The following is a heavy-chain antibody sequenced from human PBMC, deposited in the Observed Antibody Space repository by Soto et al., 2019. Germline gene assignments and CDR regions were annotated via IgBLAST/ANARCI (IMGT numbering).Heavy chain of an antibody. J-gene: IGHJ4*02. CDR1: GFTVSSNY. CDR2: IYSGGST. CDR3: ARLRFLEWLVFDY. D-gene: IGHD3-3*01. Sequence: GGSLRLSCAASGFTVSSNYMSWVRQAPGKGLEWVSVIYSGGSTYYADSVKGRFTISRDNSKNTLYLQMNSLRAEDTAVYYCARLRFLEWLVFDYWGQGTLVTVSS. V-gene: IGHV3-66*01.